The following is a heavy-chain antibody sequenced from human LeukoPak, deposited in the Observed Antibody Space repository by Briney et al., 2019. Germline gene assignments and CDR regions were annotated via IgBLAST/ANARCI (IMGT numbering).Heavy chain of an antibody. V-gene: IGHV3-23*01. J-gene: IGHJ3*02. CDR2: ISGSGGST. Sequence: GGSLRLSCAASGFTFSSYAMSWVRQAPGKWLEWVSAISGSGGSTYYADSVKGRFTISRDNSKNTLYLQMNSLRAEDTAVYYCATISMRIIALADMGAFDIWGQGTMVTVSS. D-gene: IGHD6-19*01. CDR1: GFTFSSYA. CDR3: ATISMRIIALADMGAFDI.